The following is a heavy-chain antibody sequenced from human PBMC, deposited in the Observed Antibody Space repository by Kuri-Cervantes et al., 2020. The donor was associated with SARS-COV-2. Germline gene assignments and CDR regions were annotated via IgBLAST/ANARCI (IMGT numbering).Heavy chain of an antibody. CDR2: INHSGST. J-gene: IGHJ3*02. CDR1: GGSFSGYY. V-gene: IGHV4-34*01. CDR3: ARESTYTFDI. D-gene: IGHD2-2*02. Sequence: ESLKISCAVYGGSFSGYYWSWIRQPPGKGLEWIGEINHSGSTNYNPSLKSRVAISVDTSKNQFSLNLTSVTAADTAVYYCARESTYTFDIWGQGTLVTVSS.